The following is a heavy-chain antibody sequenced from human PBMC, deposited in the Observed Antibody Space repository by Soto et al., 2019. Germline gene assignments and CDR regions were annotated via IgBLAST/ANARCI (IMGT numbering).Heavy chain of an antibody. J-gene: IGHJ3*02. CDR2: ISAYNGNT. CDR1: GYTFTSYG. D-gene: IGHD2-15*01. V-gene: IGHV1-18*01. CDR3: ARDERDIVVVVAATLGAFDI. Sequence: ASVKVSCKASGYTFTSYGISWVRQAPGQGLEWMGWISAYNGNTNYAQKLQGRVTMTTDTSTSTAYMELRSLGSDDTAVYYCARDERDIVVVVAATLGAFDIWGQGTMVTVSS.